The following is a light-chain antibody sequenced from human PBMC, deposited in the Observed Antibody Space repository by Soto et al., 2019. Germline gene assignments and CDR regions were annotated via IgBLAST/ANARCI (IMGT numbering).Light chain of an antibody. V-gene: IGLV1-51*01. J-gene: IGLJ2*01. CDR3: ATWDSSLSAVV. Sequence: QSVLTQPPSLSAPPGQKVTISCSGSRSNIGNNYVSWYQQLPGTAPKLLIYDNHKRPSGIPDRFSGSKSGTSATLGITGLQTGDEADYSCATWDSSLSAVVFGGGTKVTVL. CDR1: RSNIGNNY. CDR2: DNH.